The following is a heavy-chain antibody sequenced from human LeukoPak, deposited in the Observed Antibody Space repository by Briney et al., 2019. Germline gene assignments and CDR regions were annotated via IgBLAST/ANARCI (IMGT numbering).Heavy chain of an antibody. V-gene: IGHV4-61*01. CDR3: ARDYGDYLSYFDY. D-gene: IGHD4-17*01. CDR2: IYYSGST. Sequence: SETLSLTCTVSGGSVSSGSYYWSWIRQPPGKGLEWIGYIYYSGSTNYNPSLKSRVTISVDTSKNQFSLKLGSVTAADTAVYYCARDYGDYLSYFDYWGQGTLVTVSS. J-gene: IGHJ4*02. CDR1: GGSVSSGSYY.